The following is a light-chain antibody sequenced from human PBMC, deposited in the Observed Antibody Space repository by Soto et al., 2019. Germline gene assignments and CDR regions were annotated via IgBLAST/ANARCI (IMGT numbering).Light chain of an antibody. CDR3: QQSYSTSWT. Sequence: DIQMTQSPSSLSASVGDIITSTCRANQSISSYLNWYQQKPGKAPKLLIYAASSLQSGVPSRFSGSGSGTDFTLTISSLQPEVFATYYCQQSYSTSWTFGQGTKVEIK. CDR1: QSISSY. J-gene: IGKJ1*01. V-gene: IGKV1-39*01. CDR2: AAS.